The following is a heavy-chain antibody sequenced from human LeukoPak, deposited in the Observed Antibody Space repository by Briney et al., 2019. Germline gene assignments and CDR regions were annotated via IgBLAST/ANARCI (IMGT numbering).Heavy chain of an antibody. CDR1: GGTFSSYA. J-gene: IGHJ4*02. CDR3: ARDRAGVIHNPFDY. V-gene: IGHV1-69*06. Sequence: GASVKVSCKASGGTFSSYAISWVRQAPGQGLEWMGGIIPIFGTANYAQKFQGRVTITADKSTSTAYMELSSLRSEDTAVYYCARDRAGVIHNPFDYWGQGTLVTVSS. CDR2: IIPIFGTA. D-gene: IGHD3-10*01.